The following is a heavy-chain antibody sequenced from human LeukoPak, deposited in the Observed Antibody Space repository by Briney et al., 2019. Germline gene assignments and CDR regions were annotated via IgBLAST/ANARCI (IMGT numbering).Heavy chain of an antibody. V-gene: IGHV3-21*01. D-gene: IGHD3-10*01. CDR3: ASYGSGSYYNGADAFDI. CDR2: ISSSSSYI. CDR1: GFIFSSYS. J-gene: IGHJ3*02. Sequence: GGSLRLSCAASGFIFSSYSMNWVRQAPGKGLEWVSSISSSSSYIYYADSVKGRFTISRDNAKNSLYLQMNSLRAEDTAVYYCASYGSGSYYNGADAFDIWGQGTMVTVSS.